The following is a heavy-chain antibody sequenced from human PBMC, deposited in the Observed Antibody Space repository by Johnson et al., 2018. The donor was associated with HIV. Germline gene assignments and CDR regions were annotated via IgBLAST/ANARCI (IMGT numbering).Heavy chain of an antibody. CDR1: GFTFGDYY. V-gene: IGHV3-11*01. J-gene: IGHJ3*02. Sequence: QVQLVESGGGVVRPGGSLRLSCAASGFTFGDYYMSWIRQAPGKGLEWVSYISSSGRTIYYVDSVKGRFTISRDNAKNSLYLQMNSLRAEDTAVYYCASSNVVGYSNYPDAFDIWGQGTMVTVSS. D-gene: IGHD6-13*01. CDR3: ASSNVVGYSNYPDAFDI. CDR2: ISSSGRTI.